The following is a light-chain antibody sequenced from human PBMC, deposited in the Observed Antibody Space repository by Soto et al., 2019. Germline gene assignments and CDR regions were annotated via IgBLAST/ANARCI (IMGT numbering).Light chain of an antibody. Sequence: QSALTQPASVSGSPGQSITISCTGTSSDIGSHNLNSWYQQHPNRAPQLMFYENHRRPSGVSKCFSATKSGHAASLTISGLYAEDEDYYCCCSYAGRSTYIFGSGTKLTVL. CDR3: CSYAGRSTYI. V-gene: IGLV2-23*01. J-gene: IGLJ1*01. CDR1: SSDIGSHNL. CDR2: ENH.